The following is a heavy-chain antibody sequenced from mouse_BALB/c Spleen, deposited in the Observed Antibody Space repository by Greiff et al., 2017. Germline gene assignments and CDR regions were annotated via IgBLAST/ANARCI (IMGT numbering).Heavy chain of an antibody. J-gene: IGHJ4*01. CDR1: GFSLTSYG. CDR2: IRRGGST. Sequence: VQLQQSGPSLVQPSQSLSITCTVSGFSLTSYGVHWVRQSPGKGLEWLGVIRRGGSTDYNAAFMSRLSITKDNSKSQVFFKMNSLQADDTAIYYCAKTSSLLRHAMDYWGQGTSVTVSS. CDR3: AKTSSLLRHAMDY. D-gene: IGHD1-2*01. V-gene: IGHV2-5-1*01.